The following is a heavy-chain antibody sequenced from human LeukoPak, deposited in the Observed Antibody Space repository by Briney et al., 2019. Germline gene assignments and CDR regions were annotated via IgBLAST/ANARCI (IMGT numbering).Heavy chain of an antibody. CDR2: ISSSSSYV. CDR3: ARDDVYYYMDV. V-gene: IGHV3-21*01. CDR1: GFTFSSYS. J-gene: IGHJ6*03. Sequence: GGSLRLSCAASGFTFSSYSMNWVRQAPGKGLEWVSSISSSSSYVYYADSAKGRFTISRDNAKNSLYRQMNSLRAEDTAVYYCARDDVYYYMDVWGKGTTVTVSS.